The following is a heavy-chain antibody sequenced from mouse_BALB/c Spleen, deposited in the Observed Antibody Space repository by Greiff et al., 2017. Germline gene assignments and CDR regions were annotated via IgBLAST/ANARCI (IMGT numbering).Heavy chain of an antibody. V-gene: IGHV3-6*02. CDR3: ASGLLRYYAMDY. CDR1: GYSITSGYY. D-gene: IGHD1-1*01. J-gene: IGHJ4*01. CDR2: ISYDGSN. Sequence: VQLKESGPGLVKPSQSLSLTCSVTGYSITSGYYWNWIRQFPGNKLEWMGYISYDGSNNYNPSLKNRISITRDTSKNQFFLKLNSVTTEDTATYYCASGLLRYYAMDYWGQGTSVTVSS.